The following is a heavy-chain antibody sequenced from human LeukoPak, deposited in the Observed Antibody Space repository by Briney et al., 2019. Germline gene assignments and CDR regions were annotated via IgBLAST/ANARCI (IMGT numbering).Heavy chain of an antibody. D-gene: IGHD2-2*02. CDR3: ARGYQLLYDLGY. J-gene: IGHJ4*02. Sequence: ASVTVSCKASGYTFTSYDINWVRQATGQGLEWMGWMNPNSGNTGYAQKFQGRVTITRNTSISTAYMELSSLRSEDTAVYYCARGYQLLYDLGYWGQGTLVTVSS. V-gene: IGHV1-8*03. CDR2: MNPNSGNT. CDR1: GYTFTSYD.